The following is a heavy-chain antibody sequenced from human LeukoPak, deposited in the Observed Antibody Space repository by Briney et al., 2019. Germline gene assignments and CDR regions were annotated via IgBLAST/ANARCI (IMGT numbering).Heavy chain of an antibody. Sequence: ASVKVSCKASGYTFTSYDINWVRQATGQGLEWMGWMNPNSGNTGYAQKFQGRVTMTRNTSISTAYMELSSLRSEDTAVYYCARVGAAAGTFDYWGQGTLVTVSS. CDR1: GYTFTSYD. D-gene: IGHD6-13*01. V-gene: IGHV1-8*01. J-gene: IGHJ4*02. CDR3: ARVGAAAGTFDY. CDR2: MNPNSGNT.